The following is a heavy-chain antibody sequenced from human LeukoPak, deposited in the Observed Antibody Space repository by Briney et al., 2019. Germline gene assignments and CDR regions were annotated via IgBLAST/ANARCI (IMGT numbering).Heavy chain of an antibody. D-gene: IGHD1-26*01. V-gene: IGHV4-59*01. CDR1: GGSITSYY. Sequence: SETLSLTCNVSGGSITSYYWSWIRQPPGKGLEWIGYIYYSGSTNYNPSLKSRVTISVDTSKNQFSLKLSSVTAADTAVYYCARGHIVGGHYFDYWGQGTLVTVSS. CDR3: ARGHIVGGHYFDY. CDR2: IYYSGST. J-gene: IGHJ4*02.